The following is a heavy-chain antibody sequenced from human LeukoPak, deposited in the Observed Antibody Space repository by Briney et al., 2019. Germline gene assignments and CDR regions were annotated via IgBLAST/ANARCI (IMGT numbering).Heavy chain of an antibody. Sequence: GASVKVSCKASGGTFISYAISWVRQAPGQGLEWMGGIIPIFGTANYAQKFQGRVTITADESTSTAYMELSSLRSEDTAVYYCARVRRYYGSGSLIFDYWGQGTLVTVSS. D-gene: IGHD3-10*01. J-gene: IGHJ4*02. CDR1: GGTFISYA. CDR3: ARVRRYYGSGSLIFDY. CDR2: IIPIFGTA. V-gene: IGHV1-69*13.